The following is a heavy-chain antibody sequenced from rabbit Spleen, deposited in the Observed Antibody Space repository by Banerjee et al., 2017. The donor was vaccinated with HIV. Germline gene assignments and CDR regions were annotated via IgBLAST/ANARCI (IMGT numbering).Heavy chain of an antibody. CDR1: GFSFSRGYD. J-gene: IGHJ4*01. Sequence: QSLEESGGGLVKPEGSLTLTCKASGFSFSRGYDMCWVRQAPGRGLEWIGCIYTGNGKTYYASWAKGRFTISKSSSTTVTLQMTSLTAADTATYFCARDLVTVIGWNFNLWGPGTLVTVS. D-gene: IGHD1-1*01. V-gene: IGHV1S40*01. CDR2: IYTGNGKT. CDR3: ARDLVTVIGWNFNL.